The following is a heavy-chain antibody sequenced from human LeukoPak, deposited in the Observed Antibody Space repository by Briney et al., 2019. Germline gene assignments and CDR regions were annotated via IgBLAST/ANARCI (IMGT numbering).Heavy chain of an antibody. V-gene: IGHV1-18*01. CDR2: ISAYNGNT. CDR1: GYTFTSYG. CDR3: ARGPTAYYGSGSSDY. J-gene: IGHJ4*02. Sequence: ASVKVSCKASGYTFTSYGISWVRQAPGQGLEWMGWISAYNGNTNYAQKLQGRVTVTTDTSTSTAYMELRSLRSDDTAVYYCARGPTAYYGSGSSDYWGQGTLVTVSS. D-gene: IGHD3-10*01.